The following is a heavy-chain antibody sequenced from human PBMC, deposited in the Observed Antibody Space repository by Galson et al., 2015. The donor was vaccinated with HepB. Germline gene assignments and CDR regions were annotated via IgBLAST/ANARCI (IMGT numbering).Heavy chain of an antibody. J-gene: IGHJ6*03. V-gene: IGHV1-58*02. CDR1: GFTFTSSA. Sequence: SVKVSCKASGFTFTSSAMQWVRQARGQRLEWIGWIVVGSGNTNYAQKFQERVTITRDMSTSTAYMELSSLRSEDTAVYYCAADLWGRWATVATDYMDVWGKGTTVTVSS. CDR2: IVVGSGNT. D-gene: IGHD4-23*01. CDR3: AADLWGRWATVATDYMDV.